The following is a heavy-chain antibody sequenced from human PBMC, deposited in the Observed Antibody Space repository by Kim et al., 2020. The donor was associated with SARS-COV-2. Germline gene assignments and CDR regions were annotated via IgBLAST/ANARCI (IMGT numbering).Heavy chain of an antibody. J-gene: IGHJ6*02. D-gene: IGHD2-15*01. CDR1: GFTFSSYA. Sequence: GGSLRLSCAASGFTFSSYAMSWVRQAPGKGLEWVSAISGSGGSTYYADSVKGRFTISRDNSKNTLYLQMNSLRAEDTAVYYCAKDKGHCSGGSCYPLTWYYSGMDVWGQGTTVTVSS. CDR2: ISGSGGST. CDR3: AKDKGHCSGGSCYPLTWYYSGMDV. V-gene: IGHV3-23*01.